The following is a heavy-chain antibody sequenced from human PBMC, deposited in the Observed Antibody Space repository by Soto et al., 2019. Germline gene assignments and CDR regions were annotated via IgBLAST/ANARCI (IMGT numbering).Heavy chain of an antibody. J-gene: IGHJ6*02. CDR3: AKDMGKNKYYDFWSGPTDYGMDV. D-gene: IGHD3-3*01. Sequence: GGSLRLSCAASGFTFSSYAMSWVRQAPGKGLEWVSAISGSGGSTYYADSVKGRFTISRDNSKNTLYLQMNSLRAEDTAVYYCAKDMGKNKYYDFWSGPTDYGMDVWGQGTTVTVSS. CDR1: GFTFSSYA. V-gene: IGHV3-23*01. CDR2: ISGSGGST.